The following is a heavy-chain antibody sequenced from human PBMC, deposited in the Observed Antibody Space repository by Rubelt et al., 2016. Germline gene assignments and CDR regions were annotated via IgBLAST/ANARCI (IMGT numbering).Heavy chain of an antibody. J-gene: IGHJ5*02. CDR3: ARVTTVTNDNWFDP. V-gene: IGHV5-51*01. Sequence: EVQLVQSGAEVKKPGESLKISCKGSGYSFTSYWIGWVRQMPGKGLEWMGIIYPGDSDTRYSPSLQGKVAISADKSISTAYRQWSSLKASDTAMYYCARVTTVTNDNWFDPWGQGTLVTVSS. CDR2: IYPGDSDT. D-gene: IGHD4-17*01. CDR1: GYSFTSYW.